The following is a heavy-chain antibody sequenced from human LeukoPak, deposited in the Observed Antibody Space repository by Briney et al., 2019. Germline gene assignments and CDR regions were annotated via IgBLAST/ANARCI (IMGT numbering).Heavy chain of an antibody. CDR3: ARQSLGYYYYYMDV. CDR1: GGSISSSSYY. CDR2: IYYSGST. Sequence: SETLSLTCTVSGGSISSSSYYWGWIRQPPGKGLEWIGSIYYSGSTYYNPSLKSRVTISVDTSKNQFSLKLSSVTAADAAVYYCARQSLGYYYYYMDVWGKGTTVTVSS. V-gene: IGHV4-39*01. J-gene: IGHJ6*03.